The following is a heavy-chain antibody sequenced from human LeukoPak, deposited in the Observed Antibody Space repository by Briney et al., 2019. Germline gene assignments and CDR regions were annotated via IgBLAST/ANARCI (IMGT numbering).Heavy chain of an antibody. V-gene: IGHV1-69*04. J-gene: IGHJ4*02. CDR2: IIPILGIA. CDR3: ASCGSGSYYKDY. D-gene: IGHD3-10*01. CDR1: GGTFSSYA. Sequence: SVKVSCNASGGTFSSYAISWVRPAPGQGREWMGRIIPILGIANYAQKFRGRVTITADKSTSTAYMELSSLRSEDTGVYYCASCGSGSYYKDYWGQGTLVTVSS.